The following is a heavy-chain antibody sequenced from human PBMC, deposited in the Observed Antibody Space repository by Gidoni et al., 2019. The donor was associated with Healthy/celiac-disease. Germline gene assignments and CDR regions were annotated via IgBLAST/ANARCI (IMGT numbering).Heavy chain of an antibody. Sequence: EVQLVESGGGLIQPGGSLRLSCAASGFTVSSNYMSWVRQAPGKGLEWGSVIYSGGSTYYADSVKGRFTISRDNSKNTLYLQMNSLRAEDTAVYYCARAQLTYYYDSSGYYEGSYYFDYWGQGTLVTVSS. CDR2: IYSGGST. CDR3: ARAQLTYYYDSSGYYEGSYYFDY. J-gene: IGHJ4*02. V-gene: IGHV3-53*01. CDR1: GFTVSSNY. D-gene: IGHD3-22*01.